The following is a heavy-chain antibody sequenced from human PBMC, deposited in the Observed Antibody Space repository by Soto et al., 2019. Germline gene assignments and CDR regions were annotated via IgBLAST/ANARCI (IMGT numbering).Heavy chain of an antibody. CDR2: ISAYNGNT. J-gene: IGHJ6*02. Sequence: ASVKVSCKASGGTFSSYAISWVRQAPGQGLEWMGWISAYNGNTNYAQKLQGRVTMTTDTSTSTAYMELRSLRSDDTAVYYCASIMEAFYGMDVWGQGTTVTVSS. D-gene: IGHD2-8*01. V-gene: IGHV1-18*01. CDR1: GGTFSSYA. CDR3: ASIMEAFYGMDV.